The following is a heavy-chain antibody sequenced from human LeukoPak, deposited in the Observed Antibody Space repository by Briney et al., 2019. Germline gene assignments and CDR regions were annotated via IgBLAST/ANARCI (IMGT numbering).Heavy chain of an antibody. J-gene: IGHJ4*02. Sequence: ASVKVSCKASGYTFTSYDINWVRQATGQGLEWMGWMNPNSGNTGYAQKFQGRVTMTRNTSISTAYMELSRLRSDDTAVYYCARVGAIKYSRYYYFDYWGQGTLVTVSS. CDR2: MNPNSGNT. CDR1: GYTFTSYD. CDR3: ARVGAIKYSRYYYFDY. V-gene: IGHV1-8*01. D-gene: IGHD2-15*01.